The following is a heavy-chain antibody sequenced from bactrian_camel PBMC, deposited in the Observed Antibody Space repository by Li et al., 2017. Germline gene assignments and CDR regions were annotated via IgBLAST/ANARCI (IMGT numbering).Heavy chain of an antibody. Sequence: DVQLVESGGGSVQPGGSLRLSCATSGFTFSNYCMAWFRQAPGKARERVARIFSTGTTTYADSVKGRFTISRANALNTLYLQMNSLKPEDTAVYYCALGSSASAWTSLSASAFVYWGQGTQVTVS. J-gene: IGHJ4*01. CDR3: ALGSSASAWTSLSASAFVY. D-gene: IGHD3*01. CDR2: IFSTGTT. V-gene: IGHV3S10*01. CDR1: GFTFSNYC.